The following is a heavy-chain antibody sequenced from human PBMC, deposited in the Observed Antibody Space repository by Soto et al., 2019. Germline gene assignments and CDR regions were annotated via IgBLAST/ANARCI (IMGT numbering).Heavy chain of an antibody. J-gene: IGHJ6*02. CDR3: ARDQRITGTTDYYYGMDV. CDR1: GGSVSSGSYY. Sequence: SETLSLTCTVSGGSVSSGSYYWSWIRQPPGKGLEWIGYIYYSGSTNYNPSLKSRVTISVDTSKNQFSLKLSSVTAADTAVYYCARDQRITGTTDYYYGMDVWGQGTTVTVSS. V-gene: IGHV4-61*01. CDR2: IYYSGST. D-gene: IGHD1-20*01.